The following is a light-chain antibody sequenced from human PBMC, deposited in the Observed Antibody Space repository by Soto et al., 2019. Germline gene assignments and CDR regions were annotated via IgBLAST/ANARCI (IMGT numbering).Light chain of an antibody. CDR3: ASWDDTLGGVV. J-gene: IGLJ3*02. CDR2: YDD. V-gene: IGLV1-36*01. Sequence: QSVLTQPPSVSGAPGQRVTISCSGSSSNIGNNAVNWYQQLPGKAPRALIYYDDLLPSGVSKRFSGSKSGTSVSLAISGLQSDDEADYYCASWDDTLGGVVFGGGTKVTVL. CDR1: SSNIGNNA.